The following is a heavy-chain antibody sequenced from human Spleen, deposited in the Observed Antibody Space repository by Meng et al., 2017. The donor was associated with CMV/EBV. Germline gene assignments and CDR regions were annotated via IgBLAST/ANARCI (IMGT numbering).Heavy chain of an antibody. CDR3: ARGLSSWYNWFDP. J-gene: IGHJ5*02. CDR1: GGSFSGYY. V-gene: IGHV4-34*01. CDR2: INHSGST. Sequence: QGQQHKWGAGLLQPSETLSLTCAVYGGSFSGYYWSWIRQPPGKGLEWIGEINHSGSTNYNPSLKSRVTISVDTSKNQFSLKLSSVTAADTAVYYCARGLSSWYNWFDPWGQGTLVTVSS. D-gene: IGHD6-13*01.